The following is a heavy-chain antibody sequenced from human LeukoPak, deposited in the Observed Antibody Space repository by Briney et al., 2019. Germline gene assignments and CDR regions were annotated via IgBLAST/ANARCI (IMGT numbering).Heavy chain of an antibody. D-gene: IGHD6-19*01. CDR2: IRYDGDSK. CDR1: GFTFSNYG. Sequence: GRSLRLSCAASGFTFSNYGMHWVRQAPGKGLEWVAFIRYDGDSKYYVDSVEGRFTISRDNTKNILYLQMNRLRVDDTALYHCAKIHSSGWNGPGGDFWGQGTLVTVSS. V-gene: IGHV3-30*02. J-gene: IGHJ4*02. CDR3: AKIHSSGWNGPGGDF.